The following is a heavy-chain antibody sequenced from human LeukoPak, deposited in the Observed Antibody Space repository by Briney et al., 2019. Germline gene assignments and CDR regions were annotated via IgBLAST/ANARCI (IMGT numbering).Heavy chain of an antibody. CDR1: GFTFSSYA. V-gene: IGHV3-23*01. D-gene: IGHD3-10*01. CDR2: ISGSGGST. J-gene: IGHJ4*02. Sequence: GGSLRLSCAASGFTFSSYAMSWVRQAPGKGLEGVSAISGSGGSTYYADSVKGRFTISRDNSKNTLYLQMNSLRAEDTAVYYCAKDRSRGVIMFFDYWGQGTLVTVSS. CDR3: AKDRSRGVIMFFDY.